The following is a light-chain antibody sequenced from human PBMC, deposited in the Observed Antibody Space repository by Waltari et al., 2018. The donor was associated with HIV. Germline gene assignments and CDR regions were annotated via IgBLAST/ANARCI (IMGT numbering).Light chain of an antibody. J-gene: IGKJ3*01. V-gene: IGKV3-20*01. CDR1: QSVSSSY. CDR2: GAS. Sequence: EIVLTQSPGTLSLSPGERATLSCRASQSVSSSYLAWYQQKPGQAPRLLISGASSRATGIPDRFGGSGSGTDFTLTISRLEPEDFAVYYCQQYGSSPFTFGPGTKVDIK. CDR3: QQYGSSPFT.